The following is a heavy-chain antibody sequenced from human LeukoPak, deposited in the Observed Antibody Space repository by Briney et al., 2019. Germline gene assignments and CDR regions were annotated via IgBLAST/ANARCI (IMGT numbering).Heavy chain of an antibody. CDR2: ISSSGHKI. J-gene: IGHJ4*02. V-gene: IGHV3-11*04. D-gene: IGHD5-18*01. CDR1: AFTFSVYY. CDR3: AREGEYSYGFAGGLDY. Sequence: GGSETLLCAASAFTFSVYYMRWTRHAPGGGRECGSYISSSGHKIYCADSVKGRFTISRDKAKNSLYPQMNSLRAEDTAVNYCAREGEYSYGFAGGLDYWGQGTLVTVSS.